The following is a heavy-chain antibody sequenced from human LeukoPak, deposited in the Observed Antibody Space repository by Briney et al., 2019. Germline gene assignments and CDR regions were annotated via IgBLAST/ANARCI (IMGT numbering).Heavy chain of an antibody. CDR2: IIPIFGTA. J-gene: IGHJ4*02. CDR1: GGTFSSYA. V-gene: IGHV1-69*06. Sequence: SVKVSCKASGGTFSSYAISWVRQAPGQGLEWMGGIIPIFGTANYAQKFQGRVTITADKSTSTAYMELSSLRSEDTAVYYCAREYYYDSSGYYPDNYWGQRTLVTVSS. D-gene: IGHD3-22*01. CDR3: AREYYYDSSGYYPDNY.